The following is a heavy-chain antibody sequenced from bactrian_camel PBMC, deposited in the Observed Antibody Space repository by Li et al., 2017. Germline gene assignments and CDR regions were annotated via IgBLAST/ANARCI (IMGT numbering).Heavy chain of an antibody. CDR2: IYTGSGNT. D-gene: IGHD6*01. V-gene: IGHV3S1*01. CDR1: GYTYNRNC. J-gene: IGHJ4*01. CDR3: ATWTGNY. Sequence: QVQLVESGGGSVQAGGSLRLSCAASGYTYNRNCMAWFRQAPGKEREEVARIYTGSGNTYYADSVKGRFTISTDNAKTTMYLQMNSLKSEDAAMYYCATWTGNYWGQGTQVTVS.